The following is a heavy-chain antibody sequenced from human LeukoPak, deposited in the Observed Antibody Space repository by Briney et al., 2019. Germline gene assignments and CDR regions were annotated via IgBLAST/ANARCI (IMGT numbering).Heavy chain of an antibody. J-gene: IGHJ5*02. CDR3: AKAAFEYSSSSPNWFDP. CDR2: ISGSGGST. D-gene: IGHD6-6*01. V-gene: IGHV3-23*01. Sequence: GSLRLSCAASGFTFSSYAMSWVRQAPGKGLEWVSAISGSGGSTYYADSVKGRFTISRDNSKNTLYLQMNSLRAEDTAVYYCAKAAFEYSSSSPNWFDPWGQGTLVTVSS. CDR1: GFTFSSYA.